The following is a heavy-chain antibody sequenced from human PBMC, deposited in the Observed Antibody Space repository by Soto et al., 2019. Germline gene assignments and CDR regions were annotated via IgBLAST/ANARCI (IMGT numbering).Heavy chain of an antibody. D-gene: IGHD3-10*01. V-gene: IGHV1-69*01. CDR2: IIPLFGTP. Sequence: QVQLVQSGAEVKKPGSSVKVSCKASGGIFSTYAISWLRQASGQGLEWMGDIIPLFGTPNYAQRFQGRVTITADESTSTAYMELSRLRSEDTAVYYCARDRDDYGSGNYYNRIDFWGEGTLVTVSS. CDR1: GGIFSTYA. CDR3: ARDRDDYGSGNYYNRIDF. J-gene: IGHJ4*02.